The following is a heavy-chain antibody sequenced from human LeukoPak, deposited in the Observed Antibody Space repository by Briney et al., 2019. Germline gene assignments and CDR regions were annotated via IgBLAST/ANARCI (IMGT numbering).Heavy chain of an antibody. J-gene: IGHJ4*02. CDR2: ISGSGGST. CDR1: GFTFSSYA. Sequence: PGGSLRLSCAASGFTFSSYAMSWVRQAPGKGLEWVSAISGSGGSTYYADSVKGWFTISRDNSKNTLYLQMNSLRAEDTAVYYCAKCAAGQRQPPGRWYFDYWGQGTLVTVSS. CDR3: AKCAAGQRQPPGRWYFDY. D-gene: IGHD6-13*01. V-gene: IGHV3-23*01.